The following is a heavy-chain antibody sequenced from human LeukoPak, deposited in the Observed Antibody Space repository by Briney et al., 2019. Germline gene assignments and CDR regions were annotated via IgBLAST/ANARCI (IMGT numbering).Heavy chain of an antibody. J-gene: IGHJ5*02. CDR1: GGSFSGYS. V-gene: IGHV4-34*01. D-gene: IGHD3-10*01. CDR2: MNYSGST. CDR3: ARGQFIYGTYNWFDP. Sequence: PSETLPLTCEVYGGSFSGYSWSWIRQPPGKGLEWIGEMNYSGSTNYNPSLKSRVTISVDTSKNQVSLKLSSVTAADTAAYYCARGQFIYGTYNWFDPWGQGTLVTVSS.